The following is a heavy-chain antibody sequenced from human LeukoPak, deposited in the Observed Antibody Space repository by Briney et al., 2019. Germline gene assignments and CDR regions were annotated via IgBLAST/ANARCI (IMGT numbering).Heavy chain of an antibody. Sequence: PSGTLSLTCAVSGGPILTTNWWSWVRQPPGKGLEWIGEVHLSGASNYNPSLKSRVSMSIDKSRNQLSLELTSVTAADTAIYYCARESGAFSPFGFWGQGTLVTVSS. D-gene: IGHD1-26*01. CDR1: GGPILTTNW. CDR2: VHLSGAS. CDR3: ARESGAFSPFGF. V-gene: IGHV4-4*02. J-gene: IGHJ4*02.